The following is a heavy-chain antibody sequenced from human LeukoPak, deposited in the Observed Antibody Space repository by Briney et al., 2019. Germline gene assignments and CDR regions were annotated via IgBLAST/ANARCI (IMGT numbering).Heavy chain of an antibody. CDR3: ARGNAHAFDI. D-gene: IGHD1-1*01. J-gene: IGHJ3*02. V-gene: IGHV3-74*01. Sequence: GGSLRLSCAASRFTFSSYWMHWVRQAPGKGLVWVSRINTDGSGTSYADSVKGRFTISRDNAKNTLYLQMNSLRAEDTAVYYCARGNAHAFDIWGQGTMVAVSS. CDR1: RFTFSSYW. CDR2: INTDGSGT.